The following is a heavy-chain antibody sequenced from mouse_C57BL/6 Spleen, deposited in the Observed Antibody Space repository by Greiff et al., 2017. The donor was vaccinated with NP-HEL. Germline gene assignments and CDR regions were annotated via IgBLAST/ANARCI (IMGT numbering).Heavy chain of an antibody. CDR1: GYAFSSSW. V-gene: IGHV1-82*01. Sequence: QVQLKESGPELVKPGASVKISCKASGYAFSSSWMNWVKQRPGKGLEWIGRIYPGDGDTNYNGKFKGKATLTADISSSTAYMQRSSLTSEDSAVDVCARSGQLRLYYYDYWGQGTTLTVSS. CDR3: ARSGQLRLYYYDY. J-gene: IGHJ2*01. D-gene: IGHD3-2*02. CDR2: IYPGDGDT.